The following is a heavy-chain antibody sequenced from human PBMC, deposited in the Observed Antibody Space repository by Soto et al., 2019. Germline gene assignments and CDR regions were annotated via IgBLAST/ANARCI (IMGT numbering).Heavy chain of an antibody. CDR3: ARVGQLVMGQKGWFDP. CDR1: GGSISSGDYY. V-gene: IGHV4-30-4*01. Sequence: NPSETLSLTCTVSGGSISSGDYYRSWIRQPPGKGLEWIGYIYYSGSTYYNPSLKSRVTISVDTSKNQFSLKLSSVTAADTAVYYCARVGQLVMGQKGWFDPWGQGTLVTVSS. CDR2: IYYSGST. J-gene: IGHJ5*02. D-gene: IGHD6-6*01.